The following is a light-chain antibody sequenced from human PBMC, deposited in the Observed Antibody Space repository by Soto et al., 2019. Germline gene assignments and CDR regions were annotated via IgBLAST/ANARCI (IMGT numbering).Light chain of an antibody. V-gene: IGKV3-20*01. CDR3: KQKGSAPWT. CDR1: QSVSSSY. Sequence: EIVVTQSPGTLSLSPGERATLSCRASQSVSSSYLAWYQQKPGQAPRLLIYGTSSRATAIPDRFSGSGSGTDFTLTISSLEPEDFAVYYCKQKGSAPWTFGEGTKVEIK. CDR2: GTS. J-gene: IGKJ1*01.